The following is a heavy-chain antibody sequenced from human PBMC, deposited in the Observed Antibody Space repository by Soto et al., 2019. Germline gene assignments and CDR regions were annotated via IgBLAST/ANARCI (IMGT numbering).Heavy chain of an antibody. Sequence: EVQLVESGGGLVQPGGSLRLSCAASGFTVSNNYMSWVRQAPGKGLEWVSVVYSGGATYYADSVKGRFTISRHNSKDILFLQMNSLRAEDTAVYYGARREHDYAGSLDQWGQGTLVTVSS. CDR1: GFTVSNNY. CDR2: VYSGGAT. D-gene: IGHD4-17*01. CDR3: ARREHDYAGSLDQ. V-gene: IGHV3-53*04. J-gene: IGHJ4*02.